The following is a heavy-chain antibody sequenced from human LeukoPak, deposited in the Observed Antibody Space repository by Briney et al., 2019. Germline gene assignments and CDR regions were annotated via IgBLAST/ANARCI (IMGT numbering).Heavy chain of an antibody. Sequence: GGSLRLSCAASGFTFSSYAMSWVRQAPGKGLEWVSAISGSGGSTYYADSVKGRFTISRDNSKNTLYPQMNSLRAEDTAVYYCARGYSYGFSWFDPWGQGTLVTVSS. CDR2: ISGSGGST. CDR1: GFTFSSYA. J-gene: IGHJ5*02. V-gene: IGHV3-23*01. D-gene: IGHD5-18*01. CDR3: ARGYSYGFSWFDP.